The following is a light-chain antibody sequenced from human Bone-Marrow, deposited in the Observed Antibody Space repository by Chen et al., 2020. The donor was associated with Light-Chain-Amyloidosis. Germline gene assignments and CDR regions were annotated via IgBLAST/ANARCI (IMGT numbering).Light chain of an antibody. Sequence: EIVLTQSPGTLSLSPGEGANLSCRASQTISSNYLTWYQQKFGQAPRLLIYGSSSSATDIPDRFTGSGSGTDFTLTINRLAPEDFAMYYCQQYGTSPLTFGGGTKVEIK. CDR2: GSS. J-gene: IGKJ4*01. V-gene: IGKV3-20*01. CDR1: QTISSNY. CDR3: QQYGTSPLT.